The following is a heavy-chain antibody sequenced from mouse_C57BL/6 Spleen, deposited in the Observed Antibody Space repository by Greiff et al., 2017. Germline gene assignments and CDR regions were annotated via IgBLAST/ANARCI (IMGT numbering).Heavy chain of an antibody. D-gene: IGHD2-3*01. CDR2: INPNNGGT. CDR1: GYTFTDYN. Sequence: VQLQQSGPELVKPGASVKMSCKASGYTFTDYNMHWVKQSHGKSLEWIGYINPNNGGTSYNQKFKGKATLTVNKSSSTAYMELSSLTSEDSAVYYCARCVWLLRSFDYWGQVSTLTVSS. J-gene: IGHJ2*01. V-gene: IGHV1-22*01. CDR3: ARCVWLLRSFDY.